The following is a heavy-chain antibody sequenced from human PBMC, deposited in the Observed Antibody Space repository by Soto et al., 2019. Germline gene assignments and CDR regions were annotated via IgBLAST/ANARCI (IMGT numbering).Heavy chain of an antibody. CDR2: IYNSGST. CDR3: ARDRGSGSYYPYYYYAMDV. J-gene: IGHJ6*02. D-gene: IGHD3-10*01. Sequence: WTWIRQPPGKGLEWFGYIYNSGSTNYNPSLRSRVTMSVDTSKNHFSLELRSVTAADTAVYFCARDRGSGSYYPYYYYAMDVWGQGTTVTVSS. V-gene: IGHV4-61*03.